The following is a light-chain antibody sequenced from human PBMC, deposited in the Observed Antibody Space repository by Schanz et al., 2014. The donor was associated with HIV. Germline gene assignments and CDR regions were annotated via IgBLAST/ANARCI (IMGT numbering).Light chain of an antibody. CDR1: SSDVGTYDY. CDR3: SSYANTDTVL. V-gene: IGLV2-14*01. CDR2: EVS. J-gene: IGLJ2*01. Sequence: QSVLTQPASVSGSPGQSITISCTGTSSDVGTYDYVSWYQQHPGKAPKLMIYEVSKRPSGVSNRFSGSKSGNTASLTISGLQAEDEADYYCSSYANTDTVLFGGGTKLTVL.